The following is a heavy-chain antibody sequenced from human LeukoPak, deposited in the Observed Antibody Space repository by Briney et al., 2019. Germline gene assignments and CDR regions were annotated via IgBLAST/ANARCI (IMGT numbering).Heavy chain of an antibody. CDR1: GGSISSSSYY. Sequence: PSETLSLTCTVSGGSISSSSYYWGWIRQPPGKGLEWIGSIYYSGSTYYNPSLKSRVTISVDTSKNQFSLKLSSVTAADTAVYYCARHMPPLNTLWDYRGFQGLYYFDYWGQGTLVTVSS. CDR3: ARHMPPLNTLWDYRGFQGLYYFDY. J-gene: IGHJ4*02. D-gene: IGHD2-2*01. V-gene: IGHV4-39*01. CDR2: IYYSGST.